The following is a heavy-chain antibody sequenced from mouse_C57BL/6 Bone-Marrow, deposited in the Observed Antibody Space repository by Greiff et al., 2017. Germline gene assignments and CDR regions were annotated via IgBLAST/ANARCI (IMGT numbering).Heavy chain of an antibody. CDR1: GFSLTSYG. CDR3: AKGGDLIWDVCWYFDV. Sequence: QVQLQQSGPGLVQPSQSLSITCTVSGFSLTSYGVHWVRQSPGKGLEWLGVIWSGGSTDYTAAFMSRLSITKDTSKSQVFFKLKSLQADDTATYYCAKGGDLIWDVCWYFDVWGTGTTVTVSS. J-gene: IGHJ1*03. D-gene: IGHD4-1*01. V-gene: IGHV2-5*01. CDR2: IWSGGST.